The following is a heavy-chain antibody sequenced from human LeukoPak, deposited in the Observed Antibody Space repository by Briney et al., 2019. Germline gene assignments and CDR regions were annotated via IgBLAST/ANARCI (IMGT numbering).Heavy chain of an antibody. V-gene: IGHV4-59*12. Sequence: SETLSLTCTVSGGSISGYYWSWIRQPPGKGLEYLGYIYYSGSTNYNPSLKSRVTISVDKSKNQFSLKLSSVTAADTAVYYCARGTTYYDYVWGSYRYSPHYFDYWGQGTLVTVSS. CDR2: IYYSGST. J-gene: IGHJ4*02. CDR3: ARGTTYYDYVWGSYRYSPHYFDY. D-gene: IGHD3-16*02. CDR1: GGSISGYY.